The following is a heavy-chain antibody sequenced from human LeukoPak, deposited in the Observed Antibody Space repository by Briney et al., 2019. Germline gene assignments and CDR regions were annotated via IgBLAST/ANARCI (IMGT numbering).Heavy chain of an antibody. CDR3: AKGKVVDLIRAFDI. CDR2: ISGSGGST. V-gene: IGHV3-23*01. CDR1: GFTFSSFA. D-gene: IGHD2-15*01. Sequence: GGSLRLSCAASGFTFSSFAMSWVRQAPGKGLEWVSTISGSGGSTYYADSVKGRFTISRDNSKNTLYLQMNSLRAEDTALYYCAKGKVVDLIRAFDIWGQGTMVTVSS. J-gene: IGHJ3*02.